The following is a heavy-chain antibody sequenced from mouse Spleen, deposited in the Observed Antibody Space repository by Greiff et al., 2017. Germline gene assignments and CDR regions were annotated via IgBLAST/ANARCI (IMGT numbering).Heavy chain of an antibody. CDR3: ASGDGYSFFAY. CDR1: GYTFTSYW. J-gene: IGHJ3*01. CDR2: IHPNSGST. Sequence: VQLQQSGAELVKPGASVKLSCKASGYTFTSYWMHWVKQRPGQGLEWIGMIHPNSGSTNYNEKFKSKATLTVDKSSSTAYMQLSSLTSEDSAVYYCASGDGYSFFAYWGQGTLVTVSA. V-gene: IGHV1-64*01. D-gene: IGHD2-3*01.